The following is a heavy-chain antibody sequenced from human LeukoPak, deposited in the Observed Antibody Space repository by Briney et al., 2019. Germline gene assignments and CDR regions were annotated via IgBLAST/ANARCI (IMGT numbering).Heavy chain of an antibody. CDR1: GGTFSSYA. CDR2: IIPIFGTA. V-gene: IGHV1-69*06. Sequence: SVKVSCKASGGTFSSYAISWVRQAPGQGLEWMGGIIPIFGTAYYAQKFQGRVTITADKSTSTAYMELSSLRSEDTAVYYCASGIAAASFDYWGQGTLVTVSS. J-gene: IGHJ4*02. D-gene: IGHD6-13*01. CDR3: ASGIAAASFDY.